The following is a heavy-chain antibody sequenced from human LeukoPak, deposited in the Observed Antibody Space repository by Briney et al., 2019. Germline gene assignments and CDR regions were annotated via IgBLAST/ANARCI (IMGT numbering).Heavy chain of an antibody. J-gene: IGHJ5*01. V-gene: IGHV3-23*01. CDR3: ARGTLEHCSGASCYPLDS. D-gene: IGHD2-15*01. CDR2: VTGSGGDT. Sequence: GGSLRLSCAASGFTFSNYAMSWVRQTPGMGLECVSVVTGSGGDTYYTGSVNGRFTISRENSKNTLYLQMNSLRAEDTAVYYCARGTLEHCSGASCYPLDSWGQGTLVTVSS. CDR1: GFTFSNYA.